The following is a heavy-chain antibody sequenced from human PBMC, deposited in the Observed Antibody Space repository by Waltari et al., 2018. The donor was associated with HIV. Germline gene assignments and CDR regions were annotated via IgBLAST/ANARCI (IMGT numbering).Heavy chain of an antibody. V-gene: IGHV3-21*04. D-gene: IGHD2-21*02. CDR3: ARFDGGNSEVYH. CDR2: IDSSSSYI. J-gene: IGHJ4*02. CDR1: GFTFRVYS. Sequence: EVHLVESGGGLVKPGGSLRLSCAASGFTFRVYSMTWVRQAPGKGLECVSTIDSSSSYIDYADSVRGRFTISRDNAKNSLFLQMDALRAEDTAFYYCARFDGGNSEVYHWGQGTLVTVSS.